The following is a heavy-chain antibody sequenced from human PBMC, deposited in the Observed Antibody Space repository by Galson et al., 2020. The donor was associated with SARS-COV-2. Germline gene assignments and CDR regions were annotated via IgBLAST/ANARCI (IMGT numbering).Heavy chain of an antibody. Sequence: GESLKISCQASGYRFTSYWIGWVRQMPGKSLEWMGIVFPGDSETRYSPSFQGQVTISADKSISTAYLQWSSLKASDTAMYYCARHTADCSNGICYADYYHGLDVWGQGTAVTVS. CDR1: GYRFTSYW. J-gene: IGHJ6*02. CDR2: VFPGDSET. V-gene: IGHV5-51*01. D-gene: IGHD2-8*01. CDR3: ARHTADCSNGICYADYYHGLDV.